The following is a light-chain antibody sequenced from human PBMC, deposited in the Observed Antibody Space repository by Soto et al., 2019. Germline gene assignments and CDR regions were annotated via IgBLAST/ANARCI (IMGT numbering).Light chain of an antibody. Sequence: DIVMTQSPDSLAVSLGERATINCKSSQSVLYSSTNKNYLTWYQQKLGQPPKLLIYWASTLESGVPDRFSGCGSWTDFTLTISSLQAEDVAVYYCQQYYSTPWTFGQGTKVEIK. V-gene: IGKV4-1*01. CDR1: QSVLYSSTNKNY. J-gene: IGKJ1*01. CDR2: WAS. CDR3: QQYYSTPWT.